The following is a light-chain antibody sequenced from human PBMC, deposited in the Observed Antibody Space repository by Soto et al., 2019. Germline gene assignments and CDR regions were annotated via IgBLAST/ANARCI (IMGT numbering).Light chain of an antibody. CDR3: KSYAGSNTYV. Sequence: QSALTQSPSASGSPGQSVTISCTGTKNDIGVYDFVSWYQHHPGKAPRLIIYEVVQRPSGVPDRFSGSKSGNTASLTVSGLQAADEADYFCKSYAGSNTYVFGGGTKLTVL. CDR1: KNDIGVYDF. J-gene: IGLJ1*01. CDR2: EVV. V-gene: IGLV2-8*01.